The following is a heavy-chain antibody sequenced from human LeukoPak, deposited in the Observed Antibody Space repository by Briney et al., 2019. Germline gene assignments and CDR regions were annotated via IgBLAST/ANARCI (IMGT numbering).Heavy chain of an antibody. CDR1: GGSISTTNYY. D-gene: IGHD3-3*01. V-gene: IGHV4-39*01. CDR3: ARHSGLRSPCGP. CDR2: IYSSGNT. Sequence: SETLSLTCTVSGGSISTTNYYWGWIRQPPGRDLEWIGSIYSSGNTYYNPSLESRVTISVDTSKNQLSLKLTSATAADTSVYYCARHSGLRSPCGPWGQGTLVTVSS. J-gene: IGHJ5*02.